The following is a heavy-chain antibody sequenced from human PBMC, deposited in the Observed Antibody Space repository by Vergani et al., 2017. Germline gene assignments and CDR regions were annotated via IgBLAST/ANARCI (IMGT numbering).Heavy chain of an antibody. CDR1: GDSISSNNC. CDR3: ADLYGDDGFSPF. Sequence: QVQLQESGPGLVKPPGTLSLTCAVSGDSISSNNCWTWVRQPPGKGLEWIGEICHTEDTKYSPSLKSRVTVSVDESRNLFSLRLNSVTAADTAFYYCADLYGDDGFSPFWGQGTLVTVSS. D-gene: IGHD2-21*01. V-gene: IGHV4-4*03. CDR2: ICHTEDT. J-gene: IGHJ4*02.